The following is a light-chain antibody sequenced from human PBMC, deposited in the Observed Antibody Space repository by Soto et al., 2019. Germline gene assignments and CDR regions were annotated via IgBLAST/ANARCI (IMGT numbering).Light chain of an antibody. CDR3: QQYNNWHPLT. J-gene: IGKJ4*01. Sequence: EIVLTQSPATLSESPGERATLSCRASQTVNGKLAWYQHKPGQTPRLLIYDASTSAPGVPARLCSGGSATDFTLTISSLQSEDSAVYYCQQYNNWHPLTFGGGTKVEIK. V-gene: IGKV3-15*01. CDR2: DAS. CDR1: QTVNGK.